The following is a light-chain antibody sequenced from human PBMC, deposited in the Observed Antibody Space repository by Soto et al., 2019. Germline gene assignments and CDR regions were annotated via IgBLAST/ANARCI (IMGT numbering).Light chain of an antibody. CDR1: QGISTY. Sequence: DIVMTQSPTTLSVSPGERATITFRASQGISTYVDWYQQKPGQAPRLLIYAASSIQSGIPERFSGSGSGTDFTLTISSLQSEDFATYYCQHCNSTLFTFGQGTRLEIK. CDR3: QHCNSTLFT. J-gene: IGKJ5*01. CDR2: AAS. V-gene: IGKV1-39*01.